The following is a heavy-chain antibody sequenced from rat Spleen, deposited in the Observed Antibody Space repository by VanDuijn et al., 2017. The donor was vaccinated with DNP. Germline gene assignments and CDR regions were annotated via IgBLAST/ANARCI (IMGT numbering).Heavy chain of an antibody. J-gene: IGHJ4*01. CDR3: ARSRITTTWGAMDA. V-gene: IGHV5-19*01. Sequence: EVQLVESGGGLVQPGRSLKLSCAASGFTFSNFGMHWIRQAPTKGLEWVASISPSGNNTYYRDSVKGRFTISRDNAKSTLYLQMDSLRSEDTATYYCARSRITTTWGAMDAWGQGTSVTVSS. D-gene: IGHD1-10*01. CDR1: GFTFSNFG. CDR2: ISPSGNNT.